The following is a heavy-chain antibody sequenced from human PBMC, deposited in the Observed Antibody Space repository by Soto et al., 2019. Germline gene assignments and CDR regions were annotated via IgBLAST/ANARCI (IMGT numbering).Heavy chain of an antibody. Sequence: QVQLQESGPGLVKPSQTLSLTCTVSGGSVSSGGYYWSCIRQHPGKGLEWIGYIYYSGSTYYNPSLKSRVTISVDTSKNQFSLKLSSVTAADTAVYYCARDRKGDPRGEYYYGMDVWGQGTTVTVSS. V-gene: IGHV4-31*03. CDR2: IYYSGST. CDR1: GGSVSSGGYY. CDR3: ARDRKGDPRGEYYYGMDV. D-gene: IGHD3-16*01. J-gene: IGHJ6*02.